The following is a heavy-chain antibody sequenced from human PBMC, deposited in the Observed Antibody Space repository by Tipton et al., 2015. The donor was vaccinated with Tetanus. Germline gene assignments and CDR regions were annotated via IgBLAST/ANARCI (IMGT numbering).Heavy chain of an antibody. Sequence: SLRLSCAASGFIFSSYGIHWVRQAPGKGLEWVADSWYDGTDKYYADSVKGRFTISRDNSKNTLYLQMNSLRAEDSAVYYCARESDCSGGSFFSWDLGNWVQGSQVTVSS. CDR1: GFIFSSYG. V-gene: IGHV3-33*01. D-gene: IGHD2-15*01. CDR3: ARESDCSGGSFFSWDLGN. J-gene: IGHJ4*02. CDR2: SWYDGTDK.